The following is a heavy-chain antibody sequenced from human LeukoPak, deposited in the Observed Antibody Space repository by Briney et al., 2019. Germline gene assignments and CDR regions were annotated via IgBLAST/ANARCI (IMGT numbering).Heavy chain of an antibody. CDR1: GFTFSSYG. Sequence: PGGSLRLSCAASGFTFSSYGMHWVRQAPGKGLEWVAVIWYDGSNKYYADSVKGRFTISRDNSKNTLYLQMNSLRAEDTAVYYCARPLCSSTSCYSPDAFDIWGQGTMVTVSS. J-gene: IGHJ3*02. CDR3: ARPLCSSTSCYSPDAFDI. CDR2: IWYDGSNK. V-gene: IGHV3-33*01. D-gene: IGHD2-2*01.